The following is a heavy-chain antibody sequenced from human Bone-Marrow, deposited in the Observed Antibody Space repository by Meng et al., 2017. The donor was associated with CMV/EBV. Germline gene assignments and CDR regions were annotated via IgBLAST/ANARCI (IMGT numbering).Heavy chain of an antibody. D-gene: IGHD3-3*01. Sequence: ASVKVSCKASGYTFTGYYMHWGRQAPGQGLEWMGWINPNSGGTNYAQKFQGRVTMIRDTSISTAYMELSRLRSDDTAVYYCARGAIFGGKWFDPWGQGTLVTFSS. CDR2: INPNSGGT. J-gene: IGHJ5*02. CDR1: GYTFTGYY. CDR3: ARGAIFGGKWFDP. V-gene: IGHV1-2*02.